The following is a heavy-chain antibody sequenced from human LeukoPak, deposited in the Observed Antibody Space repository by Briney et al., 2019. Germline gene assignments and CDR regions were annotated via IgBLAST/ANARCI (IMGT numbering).Heavy chain of an antibody. J-gene: IGHJ4*02. V-gene: IGHV3-48*01. CDR3: AREGGEYYDYVWGSYRHYYLDY. CDR2: ISSSSSTI. CDR1: GFTFSSYS. Sequence: PGGSLRLSCAASGFTFSSYSMNWVRQAPGKGLEWVSYISSSSSTIYYADSVKGRFTISRDNAKNSLYLQMNSLRAEDTAVYYCAREGGEYYDYVWGSYRHYYLDYWSQGTLVTVSS. D-gene: IGHD3-16*02.